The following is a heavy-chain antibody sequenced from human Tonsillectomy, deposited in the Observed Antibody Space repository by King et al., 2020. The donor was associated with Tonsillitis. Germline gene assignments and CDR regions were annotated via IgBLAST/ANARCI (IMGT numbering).Heavy chain of an antibody. D-gene: IGHD3-3*01. V-gene: IGHV3-9*01. Sequence: VQLVESGGGLVQPGRSLRLSCAASGFTFDDYAMHWVRQAPGKGLEWGSGISWNSGGIGYADSVKGRFTISRDNAKNSLYLQLNSMRAEDTALYYCAKDNYDFWSGPAYWGQGTLVTVSS. J-gene: IGHJ4*02. CDR2: ISWNSGGI. CDR3: AKDNYDFWSGPAY. CDR1: GFTFDDYA.